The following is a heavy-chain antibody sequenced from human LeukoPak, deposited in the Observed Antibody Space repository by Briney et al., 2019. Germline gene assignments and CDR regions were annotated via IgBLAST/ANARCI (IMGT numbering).Heavy chain of an antibody. CDR3: ARDFDRYYFDS. D-gene: IGHD3-9*01. J-gene: IGHJ4*02. Sequence: GGSLRLSCAASGFTFSNYAMSWVRQAPGKGLVWVSRINSVGSSTTYADSVKGRFTISRDNAKNTLYLQMNSLRAEDTAVYYCARDFDRYYFDSWGQGTLVTVSS. CDR1: GFTFSNYA. V-gene: IGHV3-74*01. CDR2: INSVGSST.